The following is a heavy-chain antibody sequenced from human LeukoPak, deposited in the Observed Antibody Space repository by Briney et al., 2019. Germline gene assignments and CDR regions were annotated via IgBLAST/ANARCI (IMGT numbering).Heavy chain of an antibody. CDR2: ISSSGSTI. Sequence: GGSLRLSCAASGFTFSSYEMNWVRQAPGKGLEWVSYISSSGSTIFYADSVKGRFTISRDNARNSLYLQMNSLRAEDTAVYYCARVAYGSLLAYWGQGTLVTVSS. CDR3: ARVAYGSLLAY. J-gene: IGHJ4*02. CDR1: GFTFSSYE. V-gene: IGHV3-48*03. D-gene: IGHD3-10*01.